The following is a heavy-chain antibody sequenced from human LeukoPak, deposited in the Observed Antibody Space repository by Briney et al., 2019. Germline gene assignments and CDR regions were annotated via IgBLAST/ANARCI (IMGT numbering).Heavy chain of an antibody. CDR1: GGSISSYS. J-gene: IGHJ4*02. CDR2: IYTSGST. Sequence: SETLSLTCTVSGGSISSYSWNWIRHPAGEGLEWIGRIYTSGSTNYNPSLKRRVTISVDKSKNQFTLNLSSVTAADTAVYYCAREQRITSAGTFDYWGQGTLVTVSS. V-gene: IGHV4-4*07. CDR3: AREQRITSAGTFDY. D-gene: IGHD6-13*01.